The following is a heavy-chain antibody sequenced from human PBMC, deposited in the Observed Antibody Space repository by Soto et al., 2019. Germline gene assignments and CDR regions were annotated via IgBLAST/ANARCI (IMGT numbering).Heavy chain of an antibody. D-gene: IGHD3-22*01. CDR3: ARDLRSPRAYDSSGPTEGWFDP. V-gene: IGHV4-61*01. CDR1: GGSVSSVIYY. J-gene: IGHJ5*02. Sequence: PSETLSLTCTVSGGSVSSVIYYWSWIRQPPGKGLERIGYIYYSGGTNYNPSLKSRVTISVDTSKNQFSLKLSSVTAADTAVYYCARDLRSPRAYDSSGPTEGWFDPWGQGTLVTVSS. CDR2: IYYSGGT.